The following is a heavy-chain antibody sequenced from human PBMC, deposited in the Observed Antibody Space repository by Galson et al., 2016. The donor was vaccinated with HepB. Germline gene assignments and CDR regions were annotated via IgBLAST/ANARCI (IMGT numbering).Heavy chain of an antibody. CDR3: SRHRGGSGSSPATRIVYWFDP. CDR1: GGSIISSSYY. J-gene: IGHJ5*02. V-gene: IGHV4-39*01. CDR2: IYYGGST. D-gene: IGHD1-26*01. Sequence: SETLSLTCTVSGGSIISSSYYWGWIRQPPGKGLEWIGSIYYGGSTYYNPSLKSRVTLSVDTSNNQFSLKLSPVTATDTAIYYCSRHRGGSGSSPATRIVYWFDPWGQGTLVTVSS.